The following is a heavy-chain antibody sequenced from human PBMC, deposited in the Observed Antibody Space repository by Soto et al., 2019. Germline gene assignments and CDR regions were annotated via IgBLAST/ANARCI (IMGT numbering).Heavy chain of an antibody. CDR3: ARVASSRNLDY. J-gene: IGHJ4*02. CDR1: GFIFSDYY. Sequence: VQLVESGGGLVKPGGSLRLSGAASGFIFSDYYMTWIRQAPGKGLEWVSYISSGGTTIYYTDSVKGRFTISRDNAKNSLYLQMNSLRAEDTAVYYCARVASSRNLDYWGQGTLVTVSS. D-gene: IGHD6-13*01. V-gene: IGHV3-11*01. CDR2: ISSGGTTI.